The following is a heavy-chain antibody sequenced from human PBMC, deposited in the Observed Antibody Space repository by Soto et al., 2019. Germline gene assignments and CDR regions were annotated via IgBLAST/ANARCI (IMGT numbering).Heavy chain of an antibody. D-gene: IGHD4-17*01. CDR3: ARVGGYYGDYPNFDY. CDR1: GFTFSSYS. J-gene: IGHJ4*02. Sequence: EVQLVESGGGLVKPGGSLRLSCAASGFTFSSYSMNWVRQAPGKGLEWVSSISSSSSYIYYADSVKGRFTISRDNAKNSLYLQMNSLRAEDTAVYYCARVGGYYGDYPNFDYWGQGALVTVSS. V-gene: IGHV3-21*01. CDR2: ISSSSSYI.